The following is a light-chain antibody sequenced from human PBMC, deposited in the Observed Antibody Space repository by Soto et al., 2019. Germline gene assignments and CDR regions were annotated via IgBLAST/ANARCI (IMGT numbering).Light chain of an antibody. V-gene: IGLV2-14*01. J-gene: IGLJ1*01. CDR3: SSYTSSSPYV. Sequence: ALTQPASVSGSPGQSITISCTGTSSDVGGYNYVSWYQQHPGKAPKLMIYDVSKRPSGVPDRFSGSKSGNTASLTISGLQAEDEADYYCSSYTSSSPYVFGTGTKVTVL. CDR2: DVS. CDR1: SSDVGGYNY.